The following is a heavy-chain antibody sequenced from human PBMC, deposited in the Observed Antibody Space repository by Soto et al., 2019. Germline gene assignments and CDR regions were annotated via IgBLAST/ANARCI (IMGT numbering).Heavy chain of an antibody. V-gene: IGHV4-34*01. CDR1: GGSFSGYY. CDR2: INHSGST. D-gene: IGHD3-3*01. CDR3: ARGLLLYYDFWSGSAPTGNWFDP. Sequence: SETLSLTCAVYGGSFSGYYWSWIRQPPGKGLEWIGEINHSGSTNYNPSLKSRVTISVDTSKNQFSLKLSSVTAADTAVYYCARGLLLYYDFWSGSAPTGNWFDPWGQGTLVTVSS. J-gene: IGHJ5*02.